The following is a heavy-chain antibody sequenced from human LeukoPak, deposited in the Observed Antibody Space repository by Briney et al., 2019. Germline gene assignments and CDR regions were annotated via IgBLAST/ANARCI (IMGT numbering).Heavy chain of an antibody. CDR1: GYTFTGYY. CDR3: ARDLGYCSGGSCYWGYYFDY. V-gene: IGHV1-2*04. D-gene: IGHD2-15*01. Sequence: ASVKVSCKASGYTFTGYYMHWVRQAPGQGLEWMGWINPNSGGTYYAQKFQGWVTMTRDTSISTAYMELSRLRSDDTAVYYCARDLGYCSGGSCYWGYYFDYWGQGTLVTVSS. J-gene: IGHJ4*02. CDR2: INPNSGGT.